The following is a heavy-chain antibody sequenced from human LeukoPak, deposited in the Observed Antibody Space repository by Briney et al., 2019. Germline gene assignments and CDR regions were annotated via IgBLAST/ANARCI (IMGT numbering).Heavy chain of an antibody. CDR1: GGSISSYY. V-gene: IGHV4-59*01. J-gene: IGHJ4*02. CDR2: IYYSGST. Sequence: SETLSLTCTVSGGSISSYYWSWIRQPPGKGLEWIGYIYYSGSTNYNPSLKSRCTISVDTSKNQFSLKLSSVTAADTAVYYCASSIVGAIAFDYWGQGTLVTVSS. CDR3: ASSIVGAIAFDY. D-gene: IGHD1-26*01.